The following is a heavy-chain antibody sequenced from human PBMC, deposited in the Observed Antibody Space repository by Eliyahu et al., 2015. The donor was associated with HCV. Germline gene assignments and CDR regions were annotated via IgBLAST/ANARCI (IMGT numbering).Heavy chain of an antibody. CDR3: AKHQRRGGGLYDMDV. Sequence: EVQLLESGGGLVQPGGSLRLSCAASGFTXGSYVXSWVRQAPGKGLEWVSAISXSGASTYYADSVKGRFTISRDNSKNTLYLQMNSLRAEDTAIYYCAKHQRRGGGLYDMDVWGQGTTVTVSS. J-gene: IGHJ6*02. D-gene: IGHD3-10*01. V-gene: IGHV3-23*01. CDR2: ISXSGAST. CDR1: GFTXGSYV.